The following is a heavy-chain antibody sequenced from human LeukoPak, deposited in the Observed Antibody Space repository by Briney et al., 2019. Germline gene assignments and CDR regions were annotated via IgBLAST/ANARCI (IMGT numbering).Heavy chain of an antibody. CDR3: ARAVATASFTGFDY. CDR2: ISAYDGTT. D-gene: IGHD5-12*01. V-gene: IGHV1-18*01. J-gene: IGHJ4*02. CDR1: GYTFSSYG. Sequence: ASVKVSCKTSGYTFSSYGITWVRQAPGQGLEWMGWISAYDGTTHYAQKLQGRVTMATDTSTSTAYMELRSLRSDDTALYYCARAVATASFTGFDYWGQGTLVTVSS.